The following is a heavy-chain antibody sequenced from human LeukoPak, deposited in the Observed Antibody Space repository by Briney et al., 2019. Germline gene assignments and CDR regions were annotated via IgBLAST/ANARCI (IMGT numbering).Heavy chain of an antibody. CDR2: INSDESST. CDR1: EFRFSNYW. J-gene: IGHJ3*02. Sequence: GGSLGLSCAASEFRFSNYWMHWVGQAPGKGLVWVSRINSDESSTTYADSVKGRFTISRDNAKNTLYLQMNSLRAEDSAVYYCARGIQRRTFDIWGQGTVVTVS. CDR3: ARGIQRRTFDI. V-gene: IGHV3-74*01. D-gene: IGHD1-1*01.